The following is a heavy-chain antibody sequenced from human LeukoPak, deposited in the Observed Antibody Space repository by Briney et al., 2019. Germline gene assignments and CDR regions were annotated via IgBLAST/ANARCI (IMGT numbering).Heavy chain of an antibody. Sequence: SETLSLTCTVSGGSISSGDYYWSWIRQPPGKGLEWIGYIYYGGSTYYNPSLKSRVTISVDTSKNQFSLKLSSVTAADTAVYYCAREDYGGNSGWFDPWGQGTLVTVSS. CDR2: IYYGGST. CDR3: AREDYGGNSGWFDP. D-gene: IGHD4-23*01. CDR1: GGSISSGDYY. V-gene: IGHV4-30-4*08. J-gene: IGHJ5*02.